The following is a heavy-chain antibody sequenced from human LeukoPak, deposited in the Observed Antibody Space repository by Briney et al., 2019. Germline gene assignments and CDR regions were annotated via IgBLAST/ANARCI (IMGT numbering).Heavy chain of an antibody. D-gene: IGHD6-19*01. J-gene: IGHJ4*02. CDR1: GFTFSSYA. V-gene: IGHV3-23*01. Sequence: PGGSLTLSCAASGFTFSSYAMNWVRQPPGKGLEWVSAVSGSGGNTYYTDSVKDRFTISRDISKNILFLQMSSLTAEDTALYYCARGQWLVTSSFDSWGQGTLVTVSS. CDR2: VSGSGGNT. CDR3: ARGQWLVTSSFDS.